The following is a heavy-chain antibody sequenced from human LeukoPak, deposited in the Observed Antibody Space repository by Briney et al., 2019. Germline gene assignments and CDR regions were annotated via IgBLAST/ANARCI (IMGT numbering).Heavy chain of an antibody. CDR2: INPSGGST. J-gene: IGHJ6*03. CDR3: ARGSHRFYYYYMDV. Sequence: ASVKVSCKASGYTFTSYYMHWVRQAPGQGLEWMGIINPSGGSTSYAQKFQGRVTMTTDTSTSTAYMELRSLRSDDTAVYYCARGSHRFYYYYMDVWGKGTTVTVSS. CDR1: GYTFTSYY. V-gene: IGHV1-46*01.